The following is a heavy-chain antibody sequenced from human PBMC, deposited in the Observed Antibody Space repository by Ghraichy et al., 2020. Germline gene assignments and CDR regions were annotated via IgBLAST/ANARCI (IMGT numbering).Heavy chain of an antibody. V-gene: IGHV1-24*01. J-gene: IGHJ5*02. Sequence: ASVKVSCKVSGYTLTELSMHWVRQAPGKGLEWMGGFDPEDGETIYAQKFQGRVTMTEDTSTDTAYMELSSLRSEDTAVYYCATPRPDPGYSSSWWEGFDPWGQGTLVTVSS. D-gene: IGHD6-13*01. CDR2: FDPEDGET. CDR1: GYTLTELS. CDR3: ATPRPDPGYSSSWWEGFDP.